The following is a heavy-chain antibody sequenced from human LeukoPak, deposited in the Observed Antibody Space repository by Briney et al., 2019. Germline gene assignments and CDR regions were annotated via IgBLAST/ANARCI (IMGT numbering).Heavy chain of an antibody. CDR2: ISSSSSYI. D-gene: IGHD6-6*01. CDR1: GFTFSSYS. J-gene: IGHJ4*02. Sequence: GGSLRLSCAASGFTFSSYSMNWVRQAPGKGLEWVSSISSSSSYIYYADSVKGRFTISRDNAKNSLYLQMNSLRAEDTAVYYCARDLSFEYRSSPIVYWGEGTLVTVSP. V-gene: IGHV3-21*01. CDR3: ARDLSFEYRSSPIVY.